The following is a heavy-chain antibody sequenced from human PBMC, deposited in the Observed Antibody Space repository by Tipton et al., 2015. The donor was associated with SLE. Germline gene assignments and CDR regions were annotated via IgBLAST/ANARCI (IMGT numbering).Heavy chain of an antibody. CDR2: IYHSGST. J-gene: IGHJ4*02. Sequence: TLSLTCTVSGGSISSSDYYWTWIRQHPGKGLEWIGYIYHSGSTYYNPSLKSRVTISVDRSKNQFSLKLSSVTAADTAVYYCARGGAITMGQGEVDYWGQGTLVTVSS. V-gene: IGHV4-31*03. CDR3: ARGGAITMGQGEVDY. D-gene: IGHD3-10*01. CDR1: GGSISSSDYY.